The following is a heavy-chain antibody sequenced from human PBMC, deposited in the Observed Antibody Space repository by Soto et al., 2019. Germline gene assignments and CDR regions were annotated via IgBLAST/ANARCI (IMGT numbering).Heavy chain of an antibody. CDR3: ARGQQQLEGRQVYYYYGMDV. CDR2: IYYSGST. D-gene: IGHD6-13*01. V-gene: IGHV4-30-4*01. CDR1: GGSISSGDYY. Sequence: PSETLSLTCTVSGGSISSGDYYWSWIRQPPGKGLEWIGYIYYSGSTYYNPSLKSRVTISVDTSKNQFSLKLSSVTAADTAVYYCARGQQQLEGRQVYYYYGMDVWGQGTTVTVSS. J-gene: IGHJ6*02.